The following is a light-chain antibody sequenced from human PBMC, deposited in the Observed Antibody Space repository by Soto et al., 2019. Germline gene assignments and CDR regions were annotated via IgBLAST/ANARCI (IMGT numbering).Light chain of an antibody. J-gene: IGKJ4*01. Sequence: DIPMSQYPNSLSASVGDRVTITCRASQSIVTYLNWYQQKPGKAPKLLIFAASSLQSGVPSRFSGSGSGTDFTLTISSLQPEDFATYYCLQANSFPLAFVGGTKV. CDR1: QSIVTY. CDR2: AAS. V-gene: IGKV1-39*01. CDR3: LQANSFPLA.